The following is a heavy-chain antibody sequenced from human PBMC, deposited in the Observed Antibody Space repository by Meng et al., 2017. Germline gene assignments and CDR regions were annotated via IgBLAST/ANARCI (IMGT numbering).Heavy chain of an antibody. CDR2: INHSGST. Sequence: GSLRLSCAVYGGSFSGYYWSWIRQPPGKGLEWIGEINHSGSTNYNPSLKSRVTISVDTSKNQFSLKLSSVTAADTAVYYWARGAVVVVAAPLFDYWGQGTLVTVSS. J-gene: IGHJ4*02. CDR3: ARGAVVVVAAPLFDY. CDR1: GGSFSGYY. V-gene: IGHV4-34*01. D-gene: IGHD2-15*01.